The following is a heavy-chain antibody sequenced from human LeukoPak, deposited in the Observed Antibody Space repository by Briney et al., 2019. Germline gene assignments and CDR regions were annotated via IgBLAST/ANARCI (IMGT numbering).Heavy chain of an antibody. CDR2: IYSGGST. CDR3: ARDLDRAGSYHPFDY. Sequence: GGSLRLSCAASGFTVSSNYMSWVRQAPGKGLEWVSVIYSGGSTYYADSVKGKFTISRDNSKNTLYLQMNSLRAEDTAVYYCARDLDRAGSYHPFDYWGQGTLVTVSS. V-gene: IGHV3-66*01. J-gene: IGHJ4*02. D-gene: IGHD1-26*01. CDR1: GFTVSSNY.